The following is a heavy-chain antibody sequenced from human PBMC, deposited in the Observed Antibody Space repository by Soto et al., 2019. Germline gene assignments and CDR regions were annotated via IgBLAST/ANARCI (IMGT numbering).Heavy chain of an antibody. CDR1: GFNFSNAW. CDR2: IKSKTDGGTT. J-gene: IGHJ4*02. D-gene: IGHD2-21*02. Sequence: GGSLRLSSAASGFNFSNAWMNWVRQAPGKGLEWVGRIKSKTDGGTTDYAAPVKGRFTISRDDSKNTLYLQMNSLKTEDTAVYYCTTQRSLAYCGGDCYWGIYWGQGTLVPVSS. V-gene: IGHV3-15*07. CDR3: TTQRSLAYCGGDCYWGIY.